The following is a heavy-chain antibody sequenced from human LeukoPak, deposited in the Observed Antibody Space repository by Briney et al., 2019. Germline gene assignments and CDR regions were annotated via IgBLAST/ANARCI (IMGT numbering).Heavy chain of an antibody. CDR3: AKGSYYDSSGSLYFDY. J-gene: IGHJ4*02. V-gene: IGHV3-23*01. Sequence: GSLRLSCAASGFTFSSYAMSRVRQAPGKGLEWVSGISGSGDNTYYADSVKGRFTISRDNSKNTLYVQVNSLGTEDTAAYYCAKGSYYDSSGSLYFDYWGQGTLVTVSS. CDR1: GFTFSSYA. D-gene: IGHD3-22*01. CDR2: ISGSGDNT.